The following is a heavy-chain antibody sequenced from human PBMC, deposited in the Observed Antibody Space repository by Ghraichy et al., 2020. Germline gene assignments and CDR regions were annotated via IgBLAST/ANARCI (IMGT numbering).Heavy chain of an antibody. J-gene: IGHJ6*02. D-gene: IGHD5-12*01. CDR1: GGSISSGSYY. V-gene: IGHV4-61*02. Sequence: SETLSLTCTVPGGSISSGSYYWSWIRQPAGKGLEWIGRIYTSGSTNYNPSLKSRVTISVDTSKNQFSLKLSSVTAADTAVYYCARDGDDGYDSHYYYGMDVWGQGTTVTVSS. CDR3: ARDGDDGYDSHYYYGMDV. CDR2: IYTSGST.